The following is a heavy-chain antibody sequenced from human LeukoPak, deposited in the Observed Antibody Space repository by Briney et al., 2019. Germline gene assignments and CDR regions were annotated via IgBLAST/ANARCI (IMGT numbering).Heavy chain of an antibody. CDR3: AKRGVVIRVILVGFHREAYYFDS. CDR2: ISGCGGST. V-gene: IGHV3-23*01. J-gene: IGHJ4*02. D-gene: IGHD2-21*01. CDR1: GITLSNYG. Sequence: GGALKVSCAVSGITLSNYGMSGVRQAPGKGLGWVADISGCGGSTTYAASVTGRFTISRENPTNTLFLQMNSLRAEDTVVYFCAKRGVVIRVILVGFHREAYYFDSWGQGALVTVSS.